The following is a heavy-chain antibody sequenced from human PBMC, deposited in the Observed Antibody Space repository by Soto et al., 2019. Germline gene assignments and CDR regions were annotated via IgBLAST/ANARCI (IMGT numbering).Heavy chain of an antibody. D-gene: IGHD1-26*01. CDR1: GFIVSDYW. CDR2: INSDASIT. J-gene: IGHJ4*02. Sequence: EVQLVESGGGLVQPGESLRLSCAASGFIVSDYWMYWVRQTPGKGLVWVSHINSDASITNYADPVKGRFTISRDSAKNTLYLQMSSLRVEDTAVYYCARAGSTGAKVCGPGTLVTVSS. V-gene: IGHV3-74*01. CDR3: ARAGSTGAKV.